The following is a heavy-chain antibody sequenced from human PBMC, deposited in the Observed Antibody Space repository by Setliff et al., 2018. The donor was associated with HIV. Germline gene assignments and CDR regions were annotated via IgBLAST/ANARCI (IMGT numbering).Heavy chain of an antibody. V-gene: IGHV4-59*08. D-gene: IGHD3-9*01. CDR3: ATSPRGTYYDIWTGLPRGYFDP. J-gene: IGHJ5*02. Sequence: SETLSLTCTVSGGSISSYYWSWIRQPPGKGLEWIGYIYYSGSTNYNPSLKSRVTISVDTSKNQFSLRLSSVTAADTAVYYVATSPRGTYYDIWTGLPRGYFDPWGQGTQVTVSS. CDR2: IYYSGST. CDR1: GGSISSYY.